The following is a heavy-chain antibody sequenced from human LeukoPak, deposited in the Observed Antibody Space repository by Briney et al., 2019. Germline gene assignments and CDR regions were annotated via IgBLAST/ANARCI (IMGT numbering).Heavy chain of an antibody. CDR2: IYPGDSDT. D-gene: IGHD2-2*01. J-gene: IGHJ4*02. CDR3: ARRQGCSSTSCPPDY. CDR1: GYRFNTYW. V-gene: IGHV5-51*01. Sequence: GEPLQSSFRGSGYRFNTYWIGWVRPMPGKGLEWIGRIYPGDSDTRYSPSFPGQVTMSADKSINTAYLQWSSLKASDTAMYYCARRQGCSSTSCPPDYWGQGSLVTVSS.